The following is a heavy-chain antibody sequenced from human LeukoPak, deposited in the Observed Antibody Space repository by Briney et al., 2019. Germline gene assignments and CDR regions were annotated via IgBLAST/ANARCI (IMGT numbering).Heavy chain of an antibody. CDR1: GFTFSSYD. V-gene: IGHV3-23*01. CDR2: ITYSSGYT. CDR3: ARCPTAMVFYFDY. Sequence: AGGSLRLSCAASGFTFSSYDMSWVRQAPGKGLEWVSGITYSSGYTYYADSVKGRFTISRDNSKNTLYLQMNSLRAEDTAVYYCARCPTAMVFYFDYWGQGTLVTVSS. D-gene: IGHD5-18*01. J-gene: IGHJ4*02.